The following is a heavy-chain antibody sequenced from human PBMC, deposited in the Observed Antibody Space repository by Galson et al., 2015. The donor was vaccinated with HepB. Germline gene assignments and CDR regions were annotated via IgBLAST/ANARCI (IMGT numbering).Heavy chain of an antibody. CDR3: VKAGDSNGFYWMGP. D-gene: IGHD3-22*01. CDR2: ISWNGDNV. Sequence: LRLSCAASGFTFDDYGLHWVRQVPGRGLEWVSGISWNGDNVDYADSVKGRFIISRDNAKNSLYLQMNSLRTEDTALYYCVKAGDSNGFYWMGPWGQGTLVTVSS. J-gene: IGHJ5*02. CDR1: GFTFDDYG. V-gene: IGHV3-9*01.